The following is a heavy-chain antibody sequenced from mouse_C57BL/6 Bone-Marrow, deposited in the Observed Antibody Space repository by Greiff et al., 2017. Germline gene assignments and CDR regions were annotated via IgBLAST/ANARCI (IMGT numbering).Heavy chain of an antibody. CDR3: ARPFNWDVYFDY. CDR2: ISSGGSYT. Sequence: EVQLVASGGDLVKPGGSLKLSCAASGFTFSSYGMSWVRQTPDKRLEWVATISSGGSYTYYPDSVKGRFTISRDNAKNTLYLQMSSLKSEDTAMYYCARPFNWDVYFDYWGQGTTLTVSS. V-gene: IGHV5-6*01. J-gene: IGHJ2*01. D-gene: IGHD4-1*01. CDR1: GFTFSSYG.